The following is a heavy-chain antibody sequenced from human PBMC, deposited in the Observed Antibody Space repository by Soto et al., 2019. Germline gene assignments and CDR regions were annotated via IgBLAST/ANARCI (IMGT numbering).Heavy chain of an antibody. CDR3: ARVDTAMIDY. J-gene: IGHJ4*02. CDR1: GFTFRGYS. D-gene: IGHD5-18*01. CDR2: ISGSSSTE. Sequence: EVLLVESGGGLVPPGGSLRLSCAASGFTFRGYSMNWVRQATGKGLEWISYISGSSSTEYYADSVKGRFTISRDNARNSLYLPMNSLGDEDTAVYYCARVDTAMIDYWGQGTLVTVSS. V-gene: IGHV3-48*02.